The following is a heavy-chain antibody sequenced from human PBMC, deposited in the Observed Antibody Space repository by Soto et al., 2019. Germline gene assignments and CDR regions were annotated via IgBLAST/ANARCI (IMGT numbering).Heavy chain of an antibody. D-gene: IGHD3-16*01. Sequence: GGSLRLSCAVSGFTFRYAWMSWVRQAPGKGLEWVGRIRSETDGGTADNSAPVKGRFSISSDDSKKMLYLQMNSLKTEDTAVYYCTTDLLEMSSCLPFGVYWGQGTPVTVSS. V-gene: IGHV3-15*01. CDR2: IRSETDGGTA. CDR3: TTDLLEMSSCLPFGVY. J-gene: IGHJ4*02. CDR1: GFTFRYAW.